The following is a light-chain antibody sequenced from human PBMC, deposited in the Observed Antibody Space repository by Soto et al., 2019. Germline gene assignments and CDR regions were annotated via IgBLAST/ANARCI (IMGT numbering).Light chain of an antibody. J-gene: IGLJ2*01. Sequence: QSALTQPPSVSGSPGQSVTISCTGSSSDVGSNNRVSWYQQPPGTAPQFIIYEVSNRPSGVPDRFSGSKSGNTASLTISGLQAEDEADYYCSSYISSSSSVVFGGGTKLTVL. CDR2: EVS. CDR3: SSYISSSSSVV. V-gene: IGLV2-18*02. CDR1: SSDVGSNNR.